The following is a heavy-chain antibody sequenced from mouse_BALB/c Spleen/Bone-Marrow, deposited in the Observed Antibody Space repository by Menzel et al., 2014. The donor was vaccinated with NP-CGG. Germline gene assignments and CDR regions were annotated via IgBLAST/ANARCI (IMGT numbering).Heavy chain of an antibody. J-gene: IGHJ3*01. CDR1: GFTFSSYG. Sequence: EVKVVESGGDLVKPGGSLKLSCAASGFTFSSYGVSWVRQTPDKRLEWVATISSGGSYTYYPDSVKGRFTISRDNAKNPLYLQMSSLKSEDTAMYYCARRDYDYDGPWFAYWGQGTLVTVSA. CDR3: ARRDYDYDGPWFAY. CDR2: ISSGGSYT. D-gene: IGHD2-4*01. V-gene: IGHV5-6*02.